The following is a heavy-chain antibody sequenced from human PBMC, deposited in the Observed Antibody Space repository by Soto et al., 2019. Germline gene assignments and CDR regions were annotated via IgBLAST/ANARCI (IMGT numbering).Heavy chain of an antibody. Sequence: QVQLVESGGGVVQPGRSLRLSCAASGFTFSSYGMHWVRQAPGKGLEWVAVISYDGSNKYYADSVKGRFTISRDNSKNALYLQMNRLRAEDTAVYYCSKFPLWVDRHFSQAPVRGAFDIWGQGTMVTVSS. D-gene: IGHD3-16*01. CDR2: ISYDGSNK. CDR3: SKFPLWVDRHFSQAPVRGAFDI. CDR1: GFTFSSYG. J-gene: IGHJ3*02. V-gene: IGHV3-30*18.